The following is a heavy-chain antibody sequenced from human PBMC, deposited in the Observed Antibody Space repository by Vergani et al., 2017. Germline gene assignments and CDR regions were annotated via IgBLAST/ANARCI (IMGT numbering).Heavy chain of an antibody. CDR1: GFTFSNYA. V-gene: IGHV3-48*02. CDR2: ISSTSRTI. J-gene: IGHJ4*02. D-gene: IGHD1/OR15-1a*01. CDR3: ARDVGNNVDF. Sequence: EVKLVESGGDLVQPGGSLRLSCAASGFTFSNYAMNWVRRAPGKGLEWVSHISSTSRTIYYAASVKGRFTISRDNAKNSLYLQMHSLRDDDTARYYCARDVGNNVDFWGRGTLVTVSS.